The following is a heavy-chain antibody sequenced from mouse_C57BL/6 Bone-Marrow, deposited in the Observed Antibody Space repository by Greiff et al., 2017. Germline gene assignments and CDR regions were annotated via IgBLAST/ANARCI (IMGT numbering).Heavy chain of an antibody. CDR3: AREGISEGYFDV. D-gene: IGHD5-2*01. J-gene: IGHJ1*03. CDR2: IDPSDSYT. V-gene: IGHV1-50*01. CDR1: GYTFTSYW. Sequence: QVQLQQPGAELVKPGASVKLSCKASGYTFTSYWMQWVKQRPGQGLEWIGEIDPSDSYTNYNQKFKGKATLTVDTSSSTAYMQLSSLTSEASAVYYCAREGISEGYFDVWGTGTTVTVSS.